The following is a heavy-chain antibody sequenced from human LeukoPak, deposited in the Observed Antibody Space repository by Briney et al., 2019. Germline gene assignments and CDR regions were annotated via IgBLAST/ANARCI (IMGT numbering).Heavy chain of an antibody. J-gene: IGHJ4*02. CDR2: ISAYNGNT. Sequence: ASVKVSCKASGYTFTSYGISWVRQAPGQGLEWMGWISAYNGNTNYAQKLQDRVTMTTDTSTSTAYMELRSLRSEDTAVYYCATDPGPAAIREATPGSDYWGQGTLVTVSS. CDR3: ATDPGPAAIREATPGSDY. D-gene: IGHD2-2*02. V-gene: IGHV1-18*01. CDR1: GYTFTSYG.